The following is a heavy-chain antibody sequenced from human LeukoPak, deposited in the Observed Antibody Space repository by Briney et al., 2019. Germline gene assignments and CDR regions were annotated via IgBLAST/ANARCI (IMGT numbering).Heavy chain of an antibody. Sequence: GGSLRLSCTASGLTFSSYGMNWVRQAPGKGLEWVSLISSSRDSTYYADSVKGRFTISRDNSKSVVYLQMNSLRAEDTAVYYCAELGITMIGGVWGKGTTVTISS. J-gene: IGHJ6*04. CDR2: ISSSRDST. CDR1: GLTFSSYG. V-gene: IGHV3-23*01. CDR3: AELGITMIGGV. D-gene: IGHD3-10*02.